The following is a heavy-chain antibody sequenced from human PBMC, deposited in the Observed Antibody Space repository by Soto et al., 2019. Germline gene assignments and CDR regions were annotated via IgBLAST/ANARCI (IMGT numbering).Heavy chain of an antibody. J-gene: IGHJ3*01. CDR2: IDPTDSFT. CDR1: GYTCTGYY. Sequence: GASVKVSCKASGYTCTGYYMHWVRQTPGKGLEWLGRIDPTDSFTNYSPPFEGHVTISVDRSISTAYLQWNSLQASDTAIYYCARPASGGSRDAFDVWGQGTTVTVSS. D-gene: IGHD2-15*01. V-gene: IGHV5-10-1*01. CDR3: ARPASGGSRDAFDV.